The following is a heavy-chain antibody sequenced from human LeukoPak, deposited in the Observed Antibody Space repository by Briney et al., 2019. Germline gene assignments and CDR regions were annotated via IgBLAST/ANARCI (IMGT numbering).Heavy chain of an antibody. CDR2: IYYSGST. J-gene: IGHJ3*02. V-gene: IGHV4-39*01. D-gene: IGHD3-22*01. Sequence: PSETLSLTCTVSGGSISSSSYYWGWIRQPPGKGLEWIGSIYYSGSTYYNPSLKSRVTISVDTSKNQFSLKLSSVTAADTAVYHCASVERITMIVVVITGAFDIWGQGTMVTVSS. CDR1: GGSISSSSYY. CDR3: ASVERITMIVVVITGAFDI.